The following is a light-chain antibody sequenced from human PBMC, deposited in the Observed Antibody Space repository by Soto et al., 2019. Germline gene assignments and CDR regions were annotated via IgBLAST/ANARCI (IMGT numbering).Light chain of an antibody. CDR2: GAS. V-gene: IGKV3-20*01. J-gene: IGKJ5*01. CDR3: QQHGSSPIT. Sequence: EVVLTQSTGTLSFFPGERATLSCRASRSVTNNYLAWHQQKPGQTPRLLIYGASSRATGIPDRFSGSGSGTDFTLTISILEPEDFAVYYCQQHGSSPITFGQGTRLEI. CDR1: RSVTNNY.